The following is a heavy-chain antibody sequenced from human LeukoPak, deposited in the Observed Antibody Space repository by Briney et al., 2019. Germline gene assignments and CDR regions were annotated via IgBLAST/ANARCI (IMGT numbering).Heavy chain of an antibody. Sequence: GGSLRLSCAASGFTFSSYAMHWVRQAPGKGLEWVVVISYDGSNKYYADSVKGRFTISRDNSKNTLYLQMNSLRAEDTAVYYCARDWLSSGWYLPHYWGQGTLVTVSS. V-gene: IGHV3-30*01. CDR1: GFTFSSYA. J-gene: IGHJ4*02. D-gene: IGHD6-19*01. CDR2: ISYDGSNK. CDR3: ARDWLSSGWYLPHY.